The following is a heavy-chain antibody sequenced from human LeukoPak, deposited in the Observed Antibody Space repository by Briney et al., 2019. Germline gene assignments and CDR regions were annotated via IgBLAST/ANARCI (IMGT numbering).Heavy chain of an antibody. Sequence: GGSLRLSCAASGFTFSSYGMSWVRQAPGKGLEWVSAISGSGGSTYYADSVKGRFTISRDNSKNTLYLQMNSLRAEDTAVYYCAKYGSGSWFFDYWGQGTLVAVSP. D-gene: IGHD3-10*01. CDR1: GFTFSSYG. CDR3: AKYGSGSWFFDY. V-gene: IGHV3-23*01. J-gene: IGHJ4*02. CDR2: ISGSGGST.